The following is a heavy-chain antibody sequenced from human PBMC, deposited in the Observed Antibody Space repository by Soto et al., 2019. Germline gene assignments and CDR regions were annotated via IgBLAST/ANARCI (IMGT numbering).Heavy chain of an antibody. D-gene: IGHD6-13*01. CDR3: ARDRGVVSSWYLYYYGMDV. CDR1: GYTFTSYG. CDR2: INAGDGNT. J-gene: IGHJ6*02. Sequence: ASVKVSCKASGYTFTSYGIDWVRQAPGQGLEWLGWINAGDGNTKYAQMLQGRVTLTTDTSTNTAYMELSSLRSEDTAVYYCARDRGVVSSWYLYYYGMDVWGQGTTVTVSS. V-gene: IGHV1-18*01.